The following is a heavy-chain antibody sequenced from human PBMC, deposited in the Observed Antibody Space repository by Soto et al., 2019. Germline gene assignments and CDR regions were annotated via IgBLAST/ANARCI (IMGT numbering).Heavy chain of an antibody. D-gene: IGHD3-3*01. CDR3: TREDVSITIFGVVMPYYYYYGMDV. V-gene: IGHV3-49*03. Sequence: PGGSLRLSCTAAEFTFVDYAMSWFRQAPGKGLEWVGFIRSKAYGGTTEYAASVKGRFTISRDDSKSIAYLQMNSLKTEDTAVYYCTREDVSITIFGVVMPYYYYYGMDVWGQGTTVTVSS. CDR1: EFTFVDYA. CDR2: IRSKAYGGTT. J-gene: IGHJ6*02.